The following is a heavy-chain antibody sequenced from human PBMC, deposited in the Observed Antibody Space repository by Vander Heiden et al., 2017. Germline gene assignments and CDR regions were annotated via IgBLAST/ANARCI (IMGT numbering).Heavy chain of an antibody. V-gene: IGHV3-23*01. CDR3: AKDAVVVTPDY. CDR2: ISARGGST. D-gene: IGHD2-21*02. J-gene: IGHJ4*02. CDR1: GFTFSNYA. Sequence: EVQLLESGGGLVQPGGSLRLSCAASGFTFSNYAMSWVRPGPGKGLEWVSGISARGGSTYYTDPVKGRFTISRDNSKNTLYLQMNSLRAEDTAVYYCAKDAVVVTPDYWGQGTLVTVSS.